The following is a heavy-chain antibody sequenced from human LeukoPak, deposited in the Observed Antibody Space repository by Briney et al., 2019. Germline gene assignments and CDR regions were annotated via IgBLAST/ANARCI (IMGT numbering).Heavy chain of an antibody. CDR3: AVVGASDAFDI. J-gene: IGHJ3*02. Sequence: GGSLRLSCAASGFTFSSYAMHWVRQALGKGLEYVSAISSNGGSTYYANSVKGRFTISRDNSKNTLYLQMGSLRAEDMAVYYCAVVGASDAFDIWGQGTMVTVSS. CDR2: ISSNGGST. D-gene: IGHD1-26*01. V-gene: IGHV3-64*01. CDR1: GFTFSSYA.